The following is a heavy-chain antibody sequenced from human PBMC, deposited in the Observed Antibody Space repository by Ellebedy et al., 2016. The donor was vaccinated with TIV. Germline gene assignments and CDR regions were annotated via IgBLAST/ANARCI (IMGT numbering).Heavy chain of an antibody. J-gene: IGHJ4*02. V-gene: IGHV3-74*01. D-gene: IGHD6-13*01. CDR2: INRDGSST. CDR3: ARARYSNTPFDY. CDR1: EITFSRYW. Sequence: GESLKISCAASEITFSRYWMHWVRQAPGKGLVWVSRINRDGSSTNYADSVEGRFTISRDNAKNTVYLQINSLRAEDTAVYYCARARYSNTPFDYWGQGTLVTVSS.